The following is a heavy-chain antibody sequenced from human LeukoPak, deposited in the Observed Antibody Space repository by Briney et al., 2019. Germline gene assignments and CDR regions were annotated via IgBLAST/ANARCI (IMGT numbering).Heavy chain of an antibody. CDR2: ISWNSGSI. Sequence: GGSLRLSCAASGFTFDDYAMHWVRQAPGKGLEWVSGISWNSGSIGYADSVKGRFTISRDNAKNSLYLQMNSLRAEDTALYYCVKVLRGSGIFDYWGQGTLVTVSS. V-gene: IGHV3-9*01. J-gene: IGHJ4*02. CDR3: VKVLRGSGIFDY. D-gene: IGHD3-10*01. CDR1: GFTFDDYA.